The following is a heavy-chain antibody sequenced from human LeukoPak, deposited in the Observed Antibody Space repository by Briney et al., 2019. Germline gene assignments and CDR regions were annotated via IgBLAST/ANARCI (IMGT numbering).Heavy chain of an antibody. CDR3: ARSPAFSVHDYFDY. Sequence: GASVKISCKASGDTFSNYYMHWVRQAPGQGLEWMGIINPSGSSTSYAQKFQGRVTMTRDTSTSTVYMELSSLRSEDSAVYYCARSPAFSVHDYFDYWGQGTLVTVSS. CDR1: GDTFSNYY. CDR2: INPSGSST. V-gene: IGHV1-46*01. J-gene: IGHJ4*02. D-gene: IGHD5/OR15-5a*01.